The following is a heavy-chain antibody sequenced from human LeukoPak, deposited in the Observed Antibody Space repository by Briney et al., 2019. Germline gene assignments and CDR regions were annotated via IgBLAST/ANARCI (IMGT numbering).Heavy chain of an antibody. CDR2: IYYGGST. Sequence: SETLSLTCTVSGGSISNNNYCWGWIRQPPGKGLEWIGSIYYGGSTYYNPSLKSRVTISVDTSKNQFSLKLSSVTAADAAVYYCARTIVGATRAFDIWGQGTMVSVSS. CDR1: GGSISNNNYC. J-gene: IGHJ3*02. V-gene: IGHV4-39*01. CDR3: ARTIVGATRAFDI. D-gene: IGHD1-26*01.